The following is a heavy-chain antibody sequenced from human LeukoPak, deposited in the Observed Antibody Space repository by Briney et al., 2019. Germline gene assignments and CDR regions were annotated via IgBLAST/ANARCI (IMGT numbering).Heavy chain of an antibody. CDR3: AKTPRGMVRGVIITYYFDY. CDR1: GFTFSSYG. Sequence: PGGSLRLSCAASGFTFSSYGMSWVRQAPGKGLEWVSAISGSGGSTYYADSVKGRFTISRDNSKNTLYLQMNSLRAEDTAVYYCAKTPRGMVRGVIITYYFDYWGQGTLVTVSS. CDR2: ISGSGGST. D-gene: IGHD3-10*01. J-gene: IGHJ4*02. V-gene: IGHV3-23*01.